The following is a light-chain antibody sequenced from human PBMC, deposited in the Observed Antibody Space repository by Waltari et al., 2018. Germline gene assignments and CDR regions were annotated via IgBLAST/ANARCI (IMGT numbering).Light chain of an antibody. V-gene: IGKV1-39*01. Sequence: DIQMIQSPSSLSASVGDRVTISCRASQSITIYLNWYQQKPGKAPKLLIYTASSLQSEVPSRFSGSGSGTDFTLTISSLQPEDFATYYCQQSYTTLTWTFGQGTKVEIK. CDR1: QSITIY. CDR2: TAS. J-gene: IGKJ1*01. CDR3: QQSYTTLTWT.